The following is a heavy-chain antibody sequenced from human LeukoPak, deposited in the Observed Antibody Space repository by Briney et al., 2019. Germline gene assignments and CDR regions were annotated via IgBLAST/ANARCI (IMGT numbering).Heavy chain of an antibody. J-gene: IGHJ4*02. CDR1: GYTFTSYG. V-gene: IGHV1-18*01. CDR2: ISAYNGNT. D-gene: IGHD5-24*01. CDR3: ARAEIPASPFDY. Sequence: ASVKVSCKASGYTFTSYGISWVRQAPGQGLEWMGWISAYNGNTNYAQKLQGRVTMTTDTSTSTAYVELSSLRSEDTAVYYCARAEIPASPFDYWGQGTLVTVSS.